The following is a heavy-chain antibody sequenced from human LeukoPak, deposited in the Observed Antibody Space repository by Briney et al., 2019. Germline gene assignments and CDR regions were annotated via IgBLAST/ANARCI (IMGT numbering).Heavy chain of an antibody. CDR2: INPHSGAT. CDR1: GYGFSVVY. D-gene: IGHD4-11*01. Sequence: GASVKVSCKASGYGFSVVYFNWVRQAPGQGLEWMGWINPHSGATNYAQRFQGRVSMDASFDTAYMELSRLTSDDTAAYYCATSSTVTHTRDPWGQGTLVTVSS. CDR3: ATSSTVTHTRDP. V-gene: IGHV1-2*02. J-gene: IGHJ5*02.